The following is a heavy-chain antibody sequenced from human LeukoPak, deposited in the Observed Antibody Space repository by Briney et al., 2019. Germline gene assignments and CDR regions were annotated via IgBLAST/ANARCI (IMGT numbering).Heavy chain of an antibody. CDR1: GFTFSDSW. CDR3: AKDPMVRGVIWGIFDY. J-gene: IGHJ4*02. CDR2: IKKDGSEK. D-gene: IGHD3-10*01. Sequence: PGGSLRLSCAASGFTFSDSWMSWVRQAPGKGLEWVANIKKDGSEKYYVGSVKGRFTISRDNAKNSLYLQMNSLRAEDTAVYYCAKDPMVRGVIWGIFDYWGQGTLVTVSS. V-gene: IGHV3-7*03.